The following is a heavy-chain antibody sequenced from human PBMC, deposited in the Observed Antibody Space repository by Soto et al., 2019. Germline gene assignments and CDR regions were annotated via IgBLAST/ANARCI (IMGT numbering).Heavy chain of an antibody. D-gene: IGHD3-9*01. Sequence: ASVKVSCKASGYTFTSYGISWVRQALGQGLEWMGWISAYNGNTNYAQKLQGRVAMTTDTSTSTAYMELRSLRSDDTAVYYCAAVGYDILSSWFDPWGQGTLVTVSS. J-gene: IGHJ5*02. CDR3: AAVGYDILSSWFDP. CDR2: ISAYNGNT. V-gene: IGHV1-18*01. CDR1: GYTFTSYG.